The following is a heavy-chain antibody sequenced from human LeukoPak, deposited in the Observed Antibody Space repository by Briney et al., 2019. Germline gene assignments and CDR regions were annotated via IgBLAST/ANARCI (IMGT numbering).Heavy chain of an antibody. CDR3: AKEISGSLTGYYPEHFDY. Sequence: GGSLRLSCAASGFTFSSYAMSWVRQAPGKGLEWVSAISGSGGSTYYADSVKGRFTISRDNSKNTLYLQMNSLRAEDTGVYYCAKEISGSLTGYYPEHFDYWGQGTLVTVSS. CDR2: ISGSGGST. J-gene: IGHJ4*02. D-gene: IGHD3-9*01. CDR1: GFTFSSYA. V-gene: IGHV3-23*01.